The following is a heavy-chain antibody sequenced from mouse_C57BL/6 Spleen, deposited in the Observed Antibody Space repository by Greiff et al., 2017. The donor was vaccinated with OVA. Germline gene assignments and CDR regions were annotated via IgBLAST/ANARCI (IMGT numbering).Heavy chain of an antibody. Sequence: VQLQQSGPVLVKPGASVKMSCKASGYTFTDYYMNWVKQSHGKSLEWIGVINPYNGGTSYNQKFKGKATLTVDKSSSTAYMELNSLTSEDSAVYYCARSGSNYGYFDVWGTGTTVTVSS. CDR3: ARSGSNYGYFDV. CDR2: INPYNGGT. CDR1: GYTFTDYY. D-gene: IGHD1-1*01. V-gene: IGHV1-19*01. J-gene: IGHJ1*03.